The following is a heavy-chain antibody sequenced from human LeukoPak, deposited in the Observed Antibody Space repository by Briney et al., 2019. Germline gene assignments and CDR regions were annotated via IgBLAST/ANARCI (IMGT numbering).Heavy chain of an antibody. J-gene: IGHJ4*02. V-gene: IGHV3-7*01. CDR2: ITPDGSDR. CDR1: GFTFSNYW. CDR3: VPGGLALSGIDY. D-gene: IGHD6-19*01. Sequence: PGGSLRLSRAASGFTFSNYWMSWVRQAPGKGLEWVANITPDGSDRYYVDSLKGRVTISRDNTKSSLYLQLNSLRAEDTAVYYCVPGGLALSGIDYWGQGALVTVSS.